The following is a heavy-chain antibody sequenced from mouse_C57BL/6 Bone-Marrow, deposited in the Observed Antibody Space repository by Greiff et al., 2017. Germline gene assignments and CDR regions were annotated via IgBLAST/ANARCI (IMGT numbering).Heavy chain of an antibody. Sequence: QVQLQQPGAELVKPGASVKLSCKASGYTFTSYWMQWVKQRPGQGLEWIGEIDPSDSYTNYNQKFKSKATLTVDTSSSTAYMQLSSLTSEDSAVYYCARESNWDVYWYFDVWGTGTTVTVSS. CDR2: IDPSDSYT. CDR1: GYTFTSYW. J-gene: IGHJ1*03. CDR3: ARESNWDVYWYFDV. V-gene: IGHV1-50*01. D-gene: IGHD4-1*01.